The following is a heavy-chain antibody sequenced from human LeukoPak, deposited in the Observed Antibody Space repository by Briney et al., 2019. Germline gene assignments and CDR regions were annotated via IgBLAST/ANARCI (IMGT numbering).Heavy chain of an antibody. Sequence: GGSLRLSCAASGFTFSTYWMHWVRQVPGKGPVWDSRINSDGSRITYADSVKGRFTISRDNAKNTLYLQTNSLRAEDTAVYYCAIGGANDEYSSWNYWGQGTLVTVSS. CDR3: AIGGANDEYSSWNY. CDR2: INSDGSRI. CDR1: GFTFSTYW. V-gene: IGHV3-74*01. D-gene: IGHD5-18*01. J-gene: IGHJ4*02.